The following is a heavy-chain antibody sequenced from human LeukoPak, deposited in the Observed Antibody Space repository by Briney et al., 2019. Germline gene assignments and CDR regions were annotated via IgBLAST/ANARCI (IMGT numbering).Heavy chain of an antibody. CDR3: ARYSSGWYYFDY. V-gene: IGHV1-18*01. Sequence: KLQGRVTMTTDTSTSTAYMEQRSLRSDDTAVYYCARYSSGWYYFDYWGQGTLVTVSS. J-gene: IGHJ4*02. D-gene: IGHD6-19*01.